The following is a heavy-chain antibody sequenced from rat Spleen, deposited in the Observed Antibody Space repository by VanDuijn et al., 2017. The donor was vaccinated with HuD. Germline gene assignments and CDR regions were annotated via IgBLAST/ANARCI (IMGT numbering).Heavy chain of an antibody. Sequence: EVQLVESGGGLVQPGRSLKLSCTGSGFTFRNYVMAWVRQAPTKGLEWVASISSGCGNTFYRDSVKGRFTISRDNARNTLYLQMDSLRSEDTATYYCAKASSGYDCWGQGVMVTVSS. V-gene: IGHV5S13*01. D-gene: IGHD4-3*01. CDR2: ISSGCGNT. CDR1: GFTFRNYV. J-gene: IGHJ2*01. CDR3: AKASSGYDC.